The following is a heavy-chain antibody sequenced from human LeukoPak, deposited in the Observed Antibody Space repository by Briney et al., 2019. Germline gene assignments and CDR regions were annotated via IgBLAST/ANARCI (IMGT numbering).Heavy chain of an antibody. V-gene: IGHV4-34*01. D-gene: IGHD5-18*01. CDR1: GGSFSGYY. CDR3: ARLGVQLWTRGWFDP. Sequence: SETLSLNCAVYGGSFSGYYWSWIRQPPGNGLEWIGEINHSGSTNYNPSLKSRVTISVDTSKNQFSLKLSSVTAADTAVYYCARLGVQLWTRGWFDPWGQGTLVTVSS. J-gene: IGHJ5*02. CDR2: INHSGST.